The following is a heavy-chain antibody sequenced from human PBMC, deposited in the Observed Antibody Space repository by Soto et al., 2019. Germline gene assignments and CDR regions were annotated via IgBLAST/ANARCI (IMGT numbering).Heavy chain of an antibody. CDR3: ARERYSSSWYYYYGMDV. Sequence: SEILSLTCSVSGGPISSYYCSWIRQPPGKGLEWIGYIYYSGSTNYNPSLKSRVTISVDTSKNQFSLKLSSVTAADTAVYYCARERYSSSWYYYYGMDVWGQGTTVTLSS. CDR1: GGPISSYY. CDR2: IYYSGST. D-gene: IGHD6-13*01. J-gene: IGHJ6*02. V-gene: IGHV4-59*01.